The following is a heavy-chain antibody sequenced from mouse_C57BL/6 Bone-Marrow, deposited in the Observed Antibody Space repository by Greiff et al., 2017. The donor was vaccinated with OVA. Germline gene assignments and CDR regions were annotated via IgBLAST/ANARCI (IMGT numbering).Heavy chain of an antibody. CDR1: GYTFTDYY. Sequence: QVQLKQSGAELVRPGASVKLSCKASGYTFTDYYINWVKQRPGQGLEWIARIYPGSGNTYYNEKFKGKATLTAEKSSSTAYMQLSSLTSEDSAVYVCARGTTVGNWYFDVWGTGTTVTVSS. CDR3: ARGTTVGNWYFDV. V-gene: IGHV1-76*01. J-gene: IGHJ1*03. CDR2: IYPGSGNT. D-gene: IGHD1-1*01.